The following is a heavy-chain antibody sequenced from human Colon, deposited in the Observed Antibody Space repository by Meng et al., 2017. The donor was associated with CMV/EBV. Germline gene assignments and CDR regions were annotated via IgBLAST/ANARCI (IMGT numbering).Heavy chain of an antibody. CDR2: INPSGGST. V-gene: IGHV1-46*01. Sequence: ASVKVSCKASGYTFTSYYMHWVRQAPGQGLEWMGIINPSGGSTSYAQKFQGRVTMTRDTSTSTVYMELRNLKSDDTAVYYCARTLVPAGPLSGLVIPHFDFWGQGTLVTVSS. CDR3: ARTLVPAGPLSGLVIPHFDF. J-gene: IGHJ4*02. CDR1: GYTFTSYY. D-gene: IGHD3-3*01.